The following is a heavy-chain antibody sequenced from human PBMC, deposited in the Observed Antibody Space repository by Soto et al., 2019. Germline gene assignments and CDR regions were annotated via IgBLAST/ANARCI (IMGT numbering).Heavy chain of an antibody. J-gene: IGHJ6*02. Sequence: SEKICWRASGVAFRSYAISWVRQAPGQGRERMGGIIPIFGTANYRQKIQGRGTISADESRRTAYMELRSLRDKGTAVNYCASHVRSLAARRLNYFYYFMDLWRQASPVTFSS. CDR1: GVAFRSYA. CDR2: IIPIFGTA. CDR3: ASHVRSLAARRLNYFYYFMDL. D-gene: IGHD3-16*01. V-gene: IGHV1-69*01.